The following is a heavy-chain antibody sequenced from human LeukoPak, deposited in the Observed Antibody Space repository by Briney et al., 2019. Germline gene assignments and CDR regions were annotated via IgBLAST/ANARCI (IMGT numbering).Heavy chain of an antibody. D-gene: IGHD2-15*01. CDR2: ISGSGGST. CDR1: GFTFSSYA. CDR3: AKDDIVVVVAATAFDY. V-gene: IGHV3-23*01. J-gene: IGHJ4*02. Sequence: GGSLRLSCAASGFTFSSYAMSWVRQAPGKGLEWVSAISGSGGSTYYADSVKGRFTISRDNSKNTLYLQMNSLRAEDTAVYYCAKDDIVVVVAATAFDYWGQGTLVTVSS.